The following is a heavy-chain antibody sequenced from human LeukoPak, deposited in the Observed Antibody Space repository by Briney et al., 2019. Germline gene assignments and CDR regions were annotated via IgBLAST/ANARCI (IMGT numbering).Heavy chain of an antibody. CDR2: TYYSGST. Sequence: SQTLSLTCTVSGGSISSGGYYWSWIRQHPGKGLEWIGYTYYSGSTYYNPSLKSRVTISVDTSKNQFSLKLSSVTAADTAVYYCARAAGGYWRDFDYWGQGTLVTVSS. CDR1: GGSISSGGYY. D-gene: IGHD3-10*01. V-gene: IGHV4-31*03. CDR3: ARAAGGYWRDFDY. J-gene: IGHJ4*02.